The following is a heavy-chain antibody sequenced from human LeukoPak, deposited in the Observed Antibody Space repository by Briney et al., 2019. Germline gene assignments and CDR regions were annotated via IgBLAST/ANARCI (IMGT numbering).Heavy chain of an antibody. Sequence: GGSLRLSCVASGFTFSTYSMNWVRQAPGKGLEWVSYITSSSSAKYYADSVKGRYTISRDNAENSLYLQMNSLRAEDTAVYYCTRDQEGSDYWGQGTLVTVSS. CDR1: GFTFSTYS. V-gene: IGHV3-48*01. CDR2: ITSSSSAK. J-gene: IGHJ4*02. CDR3: TRDQEGSDY.